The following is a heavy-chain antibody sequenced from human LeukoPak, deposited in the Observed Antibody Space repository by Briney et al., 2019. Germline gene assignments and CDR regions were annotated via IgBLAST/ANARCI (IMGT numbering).Heavy chain of an antibody. J-gene: IGHJ4*02. CDR2: IIPIFGTA. Sequence: SVKVSCKASGGTFSSYAISWVRQAPGQGLEWMGGIIPIFGTANYAQKFQGRVTMTRDTSISTAYMELSRLRSDDTAVYYCARDEDYGIFVNIDYWGQGTLVTVSS. CDR3: ARDEDYGIFVNIDY. V-gene: IGHV1-69*05. D-gene: IGHD4-17*01. CDR1: GGTFSSYA.